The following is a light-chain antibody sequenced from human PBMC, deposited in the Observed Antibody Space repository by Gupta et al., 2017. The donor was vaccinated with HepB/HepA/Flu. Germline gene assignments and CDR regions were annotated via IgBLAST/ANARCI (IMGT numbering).Light chain of an antibody. V-gene: IGLV3-25*03. CDR3: QSADSSGTYRV. Sequence: SYELTQPPSVSVSPGQTARITCLGDAWPKQYAYWYQQKPGQAPVLVIYKDSERPSGIPERFSGSSSGTTVTLTISGVQAEDEADYYCQSADSSGTYRVFGGGTKLTVL. CDR2: KDS. CDR1: AWPKQY. J-gene: IGLJ3*02.